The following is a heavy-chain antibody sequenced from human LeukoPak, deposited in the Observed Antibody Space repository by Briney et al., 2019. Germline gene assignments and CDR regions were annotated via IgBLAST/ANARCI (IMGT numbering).Heavy chain of an antibody. CDR1: GGTFSSYA. CDR3: ASRRWSIAARSFDY. Sequence: SAKVSCKASGGTFSSYAISWVRQAPGQGLEWMGGIIPIFGTANYAQKFQGRVTITTDESTSTAYMELSSLRSEDTAVYYCASRRWSIAARSFDYWGQGTLVTVSS. CDR2: IIPIFGTA. D-gene: IGHD6-6*01. J-gene: IGHJ4*02. V-gene: IGHV1-69*05.